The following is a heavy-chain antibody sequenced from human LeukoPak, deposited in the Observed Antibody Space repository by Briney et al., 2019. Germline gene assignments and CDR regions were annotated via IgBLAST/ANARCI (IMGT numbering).Heavy chain of an antibody. D-gene: IGHD1-26*01. J-gene: IGHJ6*02. Sequence: GGSLRLSCAASGFTFDDYAMHWVRQAPGKGLEWVSGISWNSGSIGYADSVKGRFTISRDNAKNSLYLQMNSLRAEDTAVYYCARGRSGSYGMDVWGQGTTVTVSS. CDR3: ARGRSGSYGMDV. V-gene: IGHV3-9*01. CDR2: ISWNSGSI. CDR1: GFTFDDYA.